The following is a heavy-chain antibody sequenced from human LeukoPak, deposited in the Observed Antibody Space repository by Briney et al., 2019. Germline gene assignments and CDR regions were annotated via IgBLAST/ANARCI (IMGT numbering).Heavy chain of an antibody. J-gene: IGHJ5*02. CDR1: GGSISSYY. CDR3: ARVVGYSSSWIPHANWFDP. Sequence: PSETLSLTCTVSGGSISSYYWSWIRQPAGKGLEWIGRIYTSGSTNYNPSLKSRVTMSVDTSKNQFSLKLSSVTAADTAVYYCARVVGYSSSWIPHANWFDPWGQGTLVTVSS. CDR2: IYTSGST. V-gene: IGHV4-4*07. D-gene: IGHD6-13*01.